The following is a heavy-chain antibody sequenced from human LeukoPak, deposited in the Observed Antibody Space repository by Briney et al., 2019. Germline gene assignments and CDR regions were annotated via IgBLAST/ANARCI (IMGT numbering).Heavy chain of an antibody. V-gene: IGHV4-34*01. CDR1: GGSLGGFH. Sequence: PSETLSLTCALYGGSLGGFHWTWIRQPPGKGLEWIGEITHSGNTNYNPSLKSRVTMSLDTSKTQFSLKLSSVTAADTAVYYCARGNLVVVPAGNRSYSYMDVWGKGTTVTVSS. CDR3: ARGNLVVVPAGNRSYSYMDV. J-gene: IGHJ6*03. CDR2: ITHSGNT. D-gene: IGHD2-2*01.